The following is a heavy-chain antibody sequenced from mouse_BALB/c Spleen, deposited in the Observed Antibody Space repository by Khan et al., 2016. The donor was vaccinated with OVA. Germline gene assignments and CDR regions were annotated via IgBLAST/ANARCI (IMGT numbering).Heavy chain of an antibody. V-gene: IGHV1-7*01. CDR3: TNHGSSSAWFTY. CDR1: GYTFTSYW. J-gene: IGHJ3*01. D-gene: IGHD1-1*01. Sequence: QVQLQQSGAELAKPGASVKMSCKASGYTFTSYWMHWVKQRPGQGLEWIGYINPSTDYTEYNQKFKDKATLTADKSSSTASMQLTSLTSEDSAVYYCTNHGSSSAWFTYGGQGTLVTVSA. CDR2: INPSTDYT.